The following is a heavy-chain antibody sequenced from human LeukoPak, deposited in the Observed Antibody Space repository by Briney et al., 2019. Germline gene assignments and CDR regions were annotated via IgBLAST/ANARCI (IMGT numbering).Heavy chain of an antibody. CDR2: IYYSGST. Sequence: SETLSLTCTVSGGSISSGDYYWSWIRQPPGKGLEWIGYIYYSGSTYYNPSLKSRVTISVDTPKDQFSLKLSSVTAADTAVYYCARDRTGDVDYWGQGTLVTVSS. V-gene: IGHV4-30-4*01. J-gene: IGHJ4*02. D-gene: IGHD7-27*01. CDR3: ARDRTGDVDY. CDR1: GGSISSGDYY.